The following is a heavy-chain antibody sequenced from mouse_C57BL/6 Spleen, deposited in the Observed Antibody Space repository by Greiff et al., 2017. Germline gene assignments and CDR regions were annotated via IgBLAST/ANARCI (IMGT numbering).Heavy chain of an antibody. CDR1: GYTFTSYW. Sequence: QVQLQQPGAELVKPGASVKLSCKASGYTFTSYWMHWVKQRPGQGLEWIGMIHPNSGSTNYNEKFKSKATLTVDKSSSTAYMQLSSLTSEDSAVYYCASYYDNDGGFACWGQGTLVTVYA. CDR2: IHPNSGST. D-gene: IGHD2-4*01. CDR3: ASYYDNDGGFAC. V-gene: IGHV1-64*01. J-gene: IGHJ3*01.